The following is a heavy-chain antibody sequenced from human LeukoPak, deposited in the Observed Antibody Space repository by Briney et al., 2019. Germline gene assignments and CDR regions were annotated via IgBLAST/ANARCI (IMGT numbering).Heavy chain of an antibody. Sequence: ASVKVSCKASGYTFTSYDINWVRQATGQGLEWMGWMNPNSGNSGYAQKLQGRVTMTRNTSISTAYMELSSLRSEDTAVYYCARDRIVGPTDAFHIWGQGTMVTVSS. J-gene: IGHJ3*02. D-gene: IGHD1-26*01. CDR3: ARDRIVGPTDAFHI. CDR2: MNPNSGNS. CDR1: GYTFTSYD. V-gene: IGHV1-8*01.